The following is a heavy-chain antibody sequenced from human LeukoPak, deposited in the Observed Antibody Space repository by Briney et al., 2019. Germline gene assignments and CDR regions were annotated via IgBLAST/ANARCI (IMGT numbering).Heavy chain of an antibody. Sequence: ASVKVSGKASGYTYTGYYMHWVRQAPGQGLEWMGWINPNSGGTNYAQKFQGRVTVTRDTSISTAYMELSRLRSDDTAVYYCARWVGSSRSYMDVWGKGTTVTISS. CDR2: INPNSGGT. D-gene: IGHD6-13*01. CDR1: GYTYTGYY. CDR3: ARWVGSSRSYMDV. V-gene: IGHV1-2*02. J-gene: IGHJ6*03.